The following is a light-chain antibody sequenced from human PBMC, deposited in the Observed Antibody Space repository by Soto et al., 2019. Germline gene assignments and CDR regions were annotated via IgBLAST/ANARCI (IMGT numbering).Light chain of an antibody. CDR1: QGISSW. Sequence: DIQMTQSPYTLSASVGDRVTITCRASQGISSWLAWYQQKPGKAPKLLIYDASSLESGVPSRFSGSGSGTEFTLTISSLRPDDFATYYCQQYNSYWTFGQGTKVDIK. J-gene: IGKJ1*01. CDR2: DAS. V-gene: IGKV1-5*01. CDR3: QQYNSYWT.